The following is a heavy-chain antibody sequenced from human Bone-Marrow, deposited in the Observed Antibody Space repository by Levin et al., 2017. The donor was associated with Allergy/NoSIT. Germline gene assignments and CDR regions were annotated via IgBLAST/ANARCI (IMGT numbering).Heavy chain of an antibody. CDR1: GYTFTGYY. Sequence: ASVKVSCKASGYTFTGYYMHWVRQAPGQGLEWMGWINPNSGGTNYAQKFQGRVTMTRDTSISTAYMELSRLRSDDTAVYYCARLGNIVVVPAAIYVSWFDPWGQGTLVTVSS. V-gene: IGHV1-2*02. CDR2: INPNSGGT. J-gene: IGHJ5*02. D-gene: IGHD2-2*01. CDR3: ARLGNIVVVPAAIYVSWFDP.